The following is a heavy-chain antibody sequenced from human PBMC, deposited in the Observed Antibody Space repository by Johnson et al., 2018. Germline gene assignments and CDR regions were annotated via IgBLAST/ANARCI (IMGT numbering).Heavy chain of an antibody. CDR2: IWYDGSNK. CDR3: AGDEAARRERSYYYYYYMDV. Sequence: QVQLVESGGGLVKPGGSLRLSCAASGFTFSSYGMHWVRQAPGKGLEWVAVIWYDGSNKYYADSVKGRFTISRDNSKNTLYLQMNSLRGEDTAGDYCAGDEAARRERSYYYYYYMDVWGKGTTVTVSS. J-gene: IGHJ6*03. V-gene: IGHV3-33*08. D-gene: IGHD6-6*01. CDR1: GFTFSSYG.